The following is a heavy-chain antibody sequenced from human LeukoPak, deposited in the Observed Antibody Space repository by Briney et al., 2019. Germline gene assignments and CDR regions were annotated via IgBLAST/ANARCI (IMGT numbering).Heavy chain of an antibody. D-gene: IGHD2-2*01. V-gene: IGHV3-21*01. Sequence: GGSLRLSCAASGFTFSTYSMNWVRQAPGKGLEWVSSISSSSSYIYYADSVKGRFTISRDNAKNSLYLQMNSLRAEDTAVYYCARDIPAVGDIVVVPATKHFDYWGQGTLVTVSS. CDR3: ARDIPAVGDIVVVPATKHFDY. CDR2: ISSSSSYI. CDR1: GFTFSTYS. J-gene: IGHJ4*02.